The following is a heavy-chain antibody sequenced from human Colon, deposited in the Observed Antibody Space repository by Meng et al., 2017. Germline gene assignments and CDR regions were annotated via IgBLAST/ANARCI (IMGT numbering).Heavy chain of an antibody. CDR1: GASVRSPDHQ. D-gene: IGHD3-16*01. V-gene: IGHV4-61*08. CDR2: ARIDYANT. J-gene: IGHJ4*02. Sequence: VQLQESGPGLVRPSETLSLTCTVSGASVRSPDHQWGWVRQPPGKGLEWIGYARIDYANTNYNPSLKSRVNVSLDTSKNQFSLNVRSVTAADTAVYYCARDYWGSLDFWGQGILVTVSS. CDR3: ARDYWGSLDF.